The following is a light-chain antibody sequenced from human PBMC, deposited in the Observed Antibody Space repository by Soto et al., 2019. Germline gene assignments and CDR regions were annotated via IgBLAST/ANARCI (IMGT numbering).Light chain of an antibody. Sequence: QSVLTQPPSVSAAPGQKATISCSGSSSNIGRNYVSWYQQLPGTAPKLLIYDNNQRPSGIPDRFSGSKSGASATLVITGLEAGDEADYYCGTWDSSLSSNWVFGGGTKVTVL. J-gene: IGLJ3*02. CDR1: SSNIGRNY. CDR2: DNN. V-gene: IGLV1-51*01. CDR3: GTWDSSLSSNWV.